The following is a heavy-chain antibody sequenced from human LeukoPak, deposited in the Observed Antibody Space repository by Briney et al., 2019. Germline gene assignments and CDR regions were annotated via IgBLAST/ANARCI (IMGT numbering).Heavy chain of an antibody. CDR3: AKETGTGHYYYYYMDV. CDR1: GFTFTSHA. Sequence: HPGGSLRLSCATSGFTFTSHAMTWVRQAPGKGLEWVSGISGTTGRTFYGDSVKGRFTVSRDNSRDTLYLQMNSLRAEDTAVYYCAKETGTGHYYYYYMDVWGKGTTVTVSS. V-gene: IGHV3-23*01. J-gene: IGHJ6*03. CDR2: ISGTTGRT. D-gene: IGHD1-1*01.